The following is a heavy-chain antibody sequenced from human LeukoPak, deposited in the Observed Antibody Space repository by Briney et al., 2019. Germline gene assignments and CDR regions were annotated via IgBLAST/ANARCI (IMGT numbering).Heavy chain of an antibody. CDR3: ARGHYDSSGYYIGPFDY. V-gene: IGHV3-66*01. Sequence: GGSLRLSCAASGFTFSSYAMTWVRQAPGKGLEWISIIYTGGSTYYADSVKGRFTISRDNSKNTLYLQMNSLRAEDTAVYYCARGHYDSSGYYIGPFDYWGQGTLVTVFS. CDR1: GFTFSSYA. J-gene: IGHJ4*02. D-gene: IGHD3-22*01. CDR2: IYTGGST.